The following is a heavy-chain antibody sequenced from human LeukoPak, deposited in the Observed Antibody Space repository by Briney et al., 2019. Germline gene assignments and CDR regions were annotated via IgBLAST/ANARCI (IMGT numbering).Heavy chain of an antibody. CDR1: GFTFSSYA. J-gene: IGHJ4*02. V-gene: IGHV3-23*01. CDR3: AKRYGNAWYQFDY. CDR2: ARASGSAT. D-gene: IGHD5-18*01. Sequence: GGSPRLSCAASGFTFSSYAMNWVRQTPGKGLEWVSTARASGSATYYADSVKGRFAISRDDSKSTLYLQMTNLRAGDTALYYCAKRYGNAWYQFDYWGRGTLVTVSS.